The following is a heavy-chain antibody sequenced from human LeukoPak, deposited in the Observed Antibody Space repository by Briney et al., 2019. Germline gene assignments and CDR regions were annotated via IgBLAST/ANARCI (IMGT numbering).Heavy chain of an antibody. V-gene: IGHV4-59*01. CDR2: IYYSGST. Sequence: SETLSLTCTVSGGSISSYYWSWIRQPPGKGLEWIGYIYYSGSTNYNPSLKSRVTISVDTSKNQFSLKLSSVTAADTAVYHCASSNMITFPPFDLWGRGTLVTVSS. D-gene: IGHD3-16*01. CDR1: GGSISSYY. J-gene: IGHJ2*01. CDR3: ASSNMITFPPFDL.